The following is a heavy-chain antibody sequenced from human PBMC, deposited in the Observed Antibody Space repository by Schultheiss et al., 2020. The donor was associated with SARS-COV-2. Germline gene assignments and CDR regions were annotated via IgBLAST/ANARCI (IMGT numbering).Heavy chain of an antibody. V-gene: IGHV4-4*07. D-gene: IGHD6-25*01. CDR3: ARGESAAVAFDI. J-gene: IGHJ3*02. CDR1: GGSFSGYY. CDR2: IYTSGST. Sequence: SETLSLTCSAYGGSFSGYYWSWIRQPPGKGLECIGRIYTSGSTNYNPSLKRRVTISIDTSKNLFSLKLSSVTAADTAVYYCARGESAAVAFDIWGQGTMGTVSS.